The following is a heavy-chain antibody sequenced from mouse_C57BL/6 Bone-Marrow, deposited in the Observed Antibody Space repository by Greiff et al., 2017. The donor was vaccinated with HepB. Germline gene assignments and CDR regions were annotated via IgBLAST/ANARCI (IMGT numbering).Heavy chain of an antibody. CDR1: GYTFTSYG. V-gene: IGHV1-81*01. CDR3: ARPYGYQISWFAY. J-gene: IGHJ3*01. D-gene: IGHD2-2*01. CDR2: IYPRSGNT. Sequence: QVHVKQSGAELARPGASVKLSCKASGYTFTSYGISWVKQRTGQGLEWIGEIYPRSGNTYYNEKFKGKATLTADKSSSTAYMELRSLTSEDSAVYFCARPYGYQISWFAYWGQGTLVTVSA.